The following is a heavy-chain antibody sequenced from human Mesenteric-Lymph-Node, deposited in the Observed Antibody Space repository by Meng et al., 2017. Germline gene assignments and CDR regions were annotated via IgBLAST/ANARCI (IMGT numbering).Heavy chain of an antibody. J-gene: IGHJ4*02. CDR3: ARVIGADSGSYLFDY. CDR2: INPNSGGT. V-gene: IGHV1-2*02. CDR1: GYTFTGYY. Sequence: QGQLVQSGAEVKKPGASVKVSCKASGYTFTGYYMHWVRQAPGQGLEWMGWINPNSGGTNYAQKFQGRVTMTRDTSISTAYMELSSLRSEDTAVYYCARVIGADSGSYLFDYWGQGTLVTVSS. D-gene: IGHD1-26*01.